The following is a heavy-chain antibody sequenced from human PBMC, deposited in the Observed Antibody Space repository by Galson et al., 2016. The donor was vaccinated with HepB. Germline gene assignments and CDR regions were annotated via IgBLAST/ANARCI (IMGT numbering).Heavy chain of an antibody. CDR1: GYDFTSHW. V-gene: IGHV5-10-1*01. Sequence: QSGAEVKKPGESLTISCKVSGYDFTSHWINWVRQTSGKGLEWMGRIDPSDSYTNDSPSFQGHVTFSADRSISTAYVHWSSLKASDTAIYYCSRQDSDDYIYAMDVWGQGTTVTVSS. CDR3: SRQDSDDYIYAMDV. J-gene: IGHJ6*02. CDR2: IDPSDSYT. D-gene: IGHD3-16*01.